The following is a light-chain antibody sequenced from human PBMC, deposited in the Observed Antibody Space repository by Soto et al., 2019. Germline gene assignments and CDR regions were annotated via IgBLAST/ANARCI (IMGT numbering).Light chain of an antibody. CDR1: QSIVTY. J-gene: IGKJ5*01. V-gene: IGKV1-39*01. CDR3: QQHNSFSIT. CDR2: AAS. Sequence: DIQMTHSPSSLSASVWDRVTITCRASQSIVTYLNWYLQKPGKAPKLLIYAASNLQSGVPSRFSGSGSGTDFTLTINSLQPDDFATYYCQQHNSFSITFGQGTRLEI.